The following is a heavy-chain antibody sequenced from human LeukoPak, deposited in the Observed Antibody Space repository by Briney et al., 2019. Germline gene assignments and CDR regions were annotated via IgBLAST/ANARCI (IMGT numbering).Heavy chain of an antibody. Sequence: SETLSLTCAVYGGSFSGYYWSWIRQPPGKGLEWIGEINHSGSTNYNPSLKSRVTISVDTSKNQFSLKLSSVTAADAAVYYCARAERGQQLPPGNYGMDVWGQGTTVTVSS. CDR3: ARAERGQQLPPGNYGMDV. V-gene: IGHV4-34*01. J-gene: IGHJ6*02. CDR2: INHSGST. D-gene: IGHD6-13*01. CDR1: GGSFSGYY.